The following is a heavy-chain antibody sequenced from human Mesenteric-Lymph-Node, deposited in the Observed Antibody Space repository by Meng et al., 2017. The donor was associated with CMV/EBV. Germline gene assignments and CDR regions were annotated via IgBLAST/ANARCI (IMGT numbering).Heavy chain of an antibody. Sequence: GESLKISCAASGFTFSSYSMNWVRQAPGKGLEWVSSISSSGSFIYYADSVRGRFTISRDNAKNSLYLQMNSLRAEDTAVYYCAATYSSSTLIDYWGQGTLVTVSS. V-gene: IGHV3-21*01. CDR2: ISSSGSFI. CDR1: GFTFSSYS. CDR3: AATYSSSTLIDY. D-gene: IGHD6-6*01. J-gene: IGHJ4*02.